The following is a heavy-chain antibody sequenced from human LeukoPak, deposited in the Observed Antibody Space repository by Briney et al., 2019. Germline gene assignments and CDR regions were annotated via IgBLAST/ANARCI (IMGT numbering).Heavy chain of an antibody. D-gene: IGHD6-19*01. CDR2: INHSGST. V-gene: IGHV4-34*01. CDR3: ARAGYSSGSYYFDY. J-gene: IGHJ4*02. CDR1: GGSFSGYY. Sequence: TSETLSLTCAVYGGSFSGYYWSWIRQPPGKGLEWIGEINHSGSTNYNPSLKSRVTISVDTSKNQFSLKLSSVTAADTAVYYCARAGYSSGSYYFDYWGQGTLVTVSS.